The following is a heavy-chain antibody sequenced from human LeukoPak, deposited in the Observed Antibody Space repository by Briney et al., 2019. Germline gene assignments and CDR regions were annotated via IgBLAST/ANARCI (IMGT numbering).Heavy chain of an antibody. CDR1: GFTFSSDE. Sequence: GGSLRLFRAASGFTFSSDEMNWVCQAPGKGQERVSYISSSGSTIYYADSVKGRFTISRDNAKNSLYLQMNSLRAEYTAVYYCARDWVIAAAIPLDVWGKGTTVTVSS. J-gene: IGHJ6*04. CDR2: ISSSGSTI. D-gene: IGHD6-13*01. CDR3: ARDWVIAAAIPLDV. V-gene: IGHV3-48*03.